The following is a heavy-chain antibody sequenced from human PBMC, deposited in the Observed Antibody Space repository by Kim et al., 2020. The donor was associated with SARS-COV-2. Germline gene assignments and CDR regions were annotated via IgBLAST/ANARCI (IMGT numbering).Heavy chain of an antibody. Sequence: AQKVQGRVTITADKSTSTAYMELSSLRYEDTAVYYCARGGDYYYYGMDVWGQGTTVTVSS. J-gene: IGHJ6*02. V-gene: IGHV1-69*04. CDR3: ARGGDYYYYGMDV.